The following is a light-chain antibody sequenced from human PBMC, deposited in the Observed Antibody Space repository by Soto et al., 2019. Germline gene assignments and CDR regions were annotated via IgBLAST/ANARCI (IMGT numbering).Light chain of an antibody. CDR3: QQYGHSLPTT. V-gene: IGKV3-20*01. CDR2: GAS. CDR1: QSVRSTY. Sequence: EIVVTQSPGTLSLSPGERATISCRASQSVRSTYLAWYQQKPGQAPRLLIHGASSRATGIPDRFSGSGSGTDFTLTISILEPEYFEVYCYQQYGHSLPTTFCPGPRLEIK. J-gene: IGKJ5*01.